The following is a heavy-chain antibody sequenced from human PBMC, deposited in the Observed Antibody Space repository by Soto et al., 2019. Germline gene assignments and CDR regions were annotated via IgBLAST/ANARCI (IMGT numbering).Heavy chain of an antibody. D-gene: IGHD3-3*01. CDR2: IKQDGSEK. J-gene: IGHJ6*03. CDR1: GFTFSSYW. CDR3: ARDRVFGVVIMGYYYYYMGV. Sequence: PGGSLRLSCAASGFTFSSYWMSWVRQAPGKGLEWVANIKQDGSEKYYVDSVKGRFTISRDNAKNSLYLQMNSLRAEDTAVYYCARDRVFGVVIMGYYYYYMGVWGKGTTVTVSS. V-gene: IGHV3-7*01.